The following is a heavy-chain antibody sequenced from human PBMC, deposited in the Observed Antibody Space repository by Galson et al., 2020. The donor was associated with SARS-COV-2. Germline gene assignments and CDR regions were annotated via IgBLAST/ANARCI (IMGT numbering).Heavy chain of an antibody. CDR1: GFTVTSNH. J-gene: IGHJ6*02. Sequence: GGSLRLSCAASGFTVTSNHMSWVRQAAGKGLQWVSVLYNNERADFADSVKGRFTMSRDASKNIVYLQMRSLRAEDTAVYYCTRDLGDCSGGSCYSAYFDYGMDVWGQGTTVTVSS. CDR3: TRDLGDCSGGSCYSAYFDYGMDV. CDR2: LYNNERA. D-gene: IGHD2-15*01. V-gene: IGHV3-53*01.